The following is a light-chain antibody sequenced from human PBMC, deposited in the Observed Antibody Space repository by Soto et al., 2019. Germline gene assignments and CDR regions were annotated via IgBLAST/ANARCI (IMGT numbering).Light chain of an antibody. CDR2: DVT. V-gene: IGLV2-8*01. J-gene: IGLJ2*01. CDR3: SSYAGNNIVI. Sequence: QSALTQPPSASGSPGQSVTISCTGTSSDVGGYKYVSWYQQNPGKAPKLMIYDVTKRPSGVPDRFSGAKSGNTASLTVSGLQAEHEADYYCSSYAGNNIVIFGGGTKLTVL. CDR1: SSDVGGYKY.